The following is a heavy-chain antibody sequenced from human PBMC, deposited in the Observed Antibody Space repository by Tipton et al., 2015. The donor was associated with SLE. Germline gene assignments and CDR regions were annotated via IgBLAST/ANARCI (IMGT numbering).Heavy chain of an antibody. J-gene: IGHJ2*01. D-gene: IGHD3-9*01. V-gene: IGHV3-21*01. Sequence: SLRLSCAASVFTFSTYGMNWVRQAPGKGLEWVSSISSSSGYIYYADSVKGRFTISRDSARNSLYLQMNSLRAEDTAVYYCTRGEGMTGYYQPHWHFDLWGRGTLITVSS. CDR1: VFTFSTYG. CDR2: ISSSSGYI. CDR3: TRGEGMTGYYQPHWHFDL.